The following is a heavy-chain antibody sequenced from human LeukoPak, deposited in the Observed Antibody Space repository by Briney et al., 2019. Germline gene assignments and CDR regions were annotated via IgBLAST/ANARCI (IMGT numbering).Heavy chain of an antibody. Sequence: PGGSLRLSCAASGFTFSSYSMNWVRQAPGKGLEWVSSISSSSSYIYYADSVKGRFTISRDNARNSLYLQMNSLRAEDTAVYYCARQYYSSSWLDYWGQGTLVTVSS. CDR1: GFTFSSYS. CDR3: ARQYYSSSWLDY. V-gene: IGHV3-21*01. D-gene: IGHD6-13*01. CDR2: ISSSSSYI. J-gene: IGHJ4*02.